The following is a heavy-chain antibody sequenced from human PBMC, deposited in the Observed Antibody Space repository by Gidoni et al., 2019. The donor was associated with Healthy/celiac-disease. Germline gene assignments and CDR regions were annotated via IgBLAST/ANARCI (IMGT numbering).Heavy chain of an antibody. Sequence: EVQLLQSGAEVKKPGASLKISCKGSGYRFTSYWIGWVRQMPGKGLEWMGIIYPGDADTRYSPSFQGQVTISADKSISTAYLQWSSLKASDTAMYYCARQAYDMLDRGEYFQHWGQGTLVTVSS. CDR1: GYRFTSYW. CDR2: IYPGDADT. CDR3: ARQAYDMLDRGEYFQH. D-gene: IGHD2-8*01. J-gene: IGHJ1*01. V-gene: IGHV5-51*01.